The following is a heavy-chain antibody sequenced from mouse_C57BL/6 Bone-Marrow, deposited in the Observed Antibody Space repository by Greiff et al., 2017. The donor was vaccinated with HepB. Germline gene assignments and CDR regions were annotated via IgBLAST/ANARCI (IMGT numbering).Heavy chain of an antibody. D-gene: IGHD2-1*01. CDR1: GYTFTSYW. CDR3: AIIYYGNRFDY. CDR2: IDPSDSYT. J-gene: IGHJ2*01. V-gene: IGHV1-69*01. Sequence: QVQLQQPGAELVMPGASVKLSCKASGYTFTSYWMHWVKQRPGQGLEWIGEIDPSDSYTNYNQKFKGKSTLTVDKSSSTAYMQLSSLTSEDSAVYYCAIIYYGNRFDYWGQGTTLTVSS.